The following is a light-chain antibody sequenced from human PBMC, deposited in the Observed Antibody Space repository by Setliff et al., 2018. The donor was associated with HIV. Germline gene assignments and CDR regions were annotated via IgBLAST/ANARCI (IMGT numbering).Light chain of an antibody. CDR3: SSYTTSSTYV. CDR1: SSDVGHYNY. J-gene: IGLJ1*01. Sequence: LTQPPSASGSPGQSVTISCTGTSSDVGHYNYVSWYQQHPGKAPKFMIYDVSNRPSGISNRFSGSKSGNTASLTISGLQAEDEADYYCSSYTTSSTYVFGTGTKVTVL. CDR2: DVS. V-gene: IGLV2-14*03.